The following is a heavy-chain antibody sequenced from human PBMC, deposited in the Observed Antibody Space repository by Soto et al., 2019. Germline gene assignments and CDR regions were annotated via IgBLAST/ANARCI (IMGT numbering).Heavy chain of an antibody. V-gene: IGHV4-4*02. CDR2: IFHSGST. D-gene: IGHD3-16*02. CDR3: ARRVDYVWGSYRYSPYFDY. Sequence: SETLSLTCAVSGTSIRSNNRWSWVRQPPGKGVEWIGEIFHSGSTNYNPSLKSRVTISVDTSKNQFSLKLSSVTAADTAVYYCARRVDYVWGSYRYSPYFDYWGQGTLVTVSS. CDR1: GTSIRSNNR. J-gene: IGHJ4*02.